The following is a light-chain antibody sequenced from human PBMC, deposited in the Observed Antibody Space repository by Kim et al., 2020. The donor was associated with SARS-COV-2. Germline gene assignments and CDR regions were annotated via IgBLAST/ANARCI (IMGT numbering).Light chain of an antibody. V-gene: IGKV1-9*01. CDR1: QGISSY. J-gene: IGKJ4*01. Sequence: ASVGDRFTIACRASQGISSYLAWHQPKPGKAPKLLIHAASTLQSGVPSRFSGSGSGTDFTLTISSLQPEDFATYYCQQFNSYPLTFGGGTKVDIK. CDR3: QQFNSYPLT. CDR2: AAS.